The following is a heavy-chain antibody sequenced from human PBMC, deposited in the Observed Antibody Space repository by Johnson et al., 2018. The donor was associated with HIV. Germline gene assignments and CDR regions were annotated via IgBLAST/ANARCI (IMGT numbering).Heavy chain of an antibody. J-gene: IGHJ3*02. D-gene: IGHD4-23*01. V-gene: IGHV3-30*19. CDR2: ISYDGSNK. Sequence: QVQLVESGGGVVQPGGSLRLSCAASGFTFSNYGMHWVRQAPGKGLEWVAVISYDGSNKYYADSVKGRFTISRDNSKNTLYLQMNSLRAEDTAVYYCARGYGGNYDAFDIWGQGTMVTVSS. CDR1: GFTFSNYG. CDR3: ARGYGGNYDAFDI.